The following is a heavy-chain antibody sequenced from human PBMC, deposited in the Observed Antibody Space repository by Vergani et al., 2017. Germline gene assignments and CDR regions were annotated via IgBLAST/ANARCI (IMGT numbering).Heavy chain of an antibody. V-gene: IGHV3-7*01. CDR3: ARVQAYYYYGMDV. CDR1: GFTFSSYW. CDR2: IKQDGSEK. J-gene: IGHJ6*02. Sequence: EVQLVESGGGLVQPGGSLRLSCAASGFTFSSYWMSWVRQAPGKGLEWVANIKQDGSEKYYVDSVKGRFTISRDNAKNSLYLQMNSLRAEDTAVYYCARVQAYYYYGMDVWGQGTTVTVSS.